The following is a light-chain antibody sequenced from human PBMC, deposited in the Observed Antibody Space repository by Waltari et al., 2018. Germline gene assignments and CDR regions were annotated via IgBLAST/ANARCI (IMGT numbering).Light chain of an antibody. CDR3: ETWDNSLNGGL. J-gene: IGLJ7*01. Sequence: QSVLTQPASVSGDPGQRVTISCTGSNSNIGGNDVSWYQQFPGTVPKLLIYKNNKRPSGISDRFSGSKSGTSASLTITGLQSEDEAEYYCETWDNSLNGGLFGGGTRLTVL. V-gene: IGLV1-51*02. CDR2: KNN. CDR1: NSNIGGND.